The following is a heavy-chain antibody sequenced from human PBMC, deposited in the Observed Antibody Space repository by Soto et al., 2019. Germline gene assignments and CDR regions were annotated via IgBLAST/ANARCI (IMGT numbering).Heavy chain of an antibody. Sequence: EVQLLESGGGLVQPGGSLTVSCAASGFTFGAHPMSWVRLAPGKGLEWVSTISGYGGSTYYPDSLTGRFIISRDNSKNTLYLQINTLRAEDTAIYFCAKQRTTVTTSFDYWGQGTLVTVSS. V-gene: IGHV3-23*01. J-gene: IGHJ4*02. D-gene: IGHD4-17*01. CDR3: AKQRTTVTTSFDY. CDR1: GFTFGAHP. CDR2: ISGYGGST.